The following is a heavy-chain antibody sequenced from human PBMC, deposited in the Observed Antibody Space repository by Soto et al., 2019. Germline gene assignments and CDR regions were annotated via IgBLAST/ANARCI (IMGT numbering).Heavy chain of an antibody. J-gene: IGHJ6*03. Sequence: SETLSLTCTVSGGSISRYFWSWIRQPPGKGQQWIGHIYYSGSTDYNPSLKSRVAISVDASKTHFSLRLNSVTAADAAVYYCATYDSPYYYMDVWGKGTTVTVSS. CDR1: GGSISRYF. V-gene: IGHV4-59*13. CDR2: IYYSGST. CDR3: ATYDSPYYYMDV. D-gene: IGHD3-16*01.